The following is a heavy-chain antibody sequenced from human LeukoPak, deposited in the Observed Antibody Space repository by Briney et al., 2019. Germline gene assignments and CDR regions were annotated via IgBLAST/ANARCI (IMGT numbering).Heavy chain of an antibody. CDR3: ARDSGNYLDAFDI. D-gene: IGHD1-7*01. Sequence: SETLSLTCAVYGGSFSGYYWSWIRQPPGKGLEWIGEINHSGSTNYNPSLKSRVTISVDTSKNQFSLKLGSVTAADTAVYYCARDSGNYLDAFDIWGQGTMVTVSS. CDR2: INHSGST. V-gene: IGHV4-34*01. CDR1: GGSFSGYY. J-gene: IGHJ3*02.